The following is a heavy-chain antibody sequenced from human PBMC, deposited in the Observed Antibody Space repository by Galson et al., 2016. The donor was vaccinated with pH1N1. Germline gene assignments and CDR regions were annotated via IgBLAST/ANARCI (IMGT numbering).Heavy chain of an antibody. D-gene: IGHD2-21*01. J-gene: IGHJ2*01. Sequence: SLRLSCAASGFTFSSSGMHWVRQAPGKGLEWVAVIWYDGSNKYYADSVKGRFTISRDNSKNTLYLQLTSLRAEDTAVYYCARDEGGDWAPDLWGRGTLVTVSS. CDR1: GFTFSSSG. V-gene: IGHV3-33*01. CDR2: IWYDGSNK. CDR3: ARDEGGDWAPDL.